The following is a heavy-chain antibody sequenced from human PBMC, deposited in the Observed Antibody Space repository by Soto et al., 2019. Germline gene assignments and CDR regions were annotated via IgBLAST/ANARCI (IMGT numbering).Heavy chain of an antibody. J-gene: IGHJ6*02. D-gene: IGHD5-18*01. CDR3: ASQPVDTAMVYYYYGMDV. CDR1: GGSFSGYY. V-gene: IGHV4-34*01. CDR2: INHSGST. Sequence: SETLSLTCAVYGGSFSGYYWSWIRQPPGKGLEWIGEINHSGSTNYNPSLKSRVTISVDMSKNQFSLKLSSVTAADTAVYYCASQPVDTAMVYYYYGMDVWGQGTTVTVSS.